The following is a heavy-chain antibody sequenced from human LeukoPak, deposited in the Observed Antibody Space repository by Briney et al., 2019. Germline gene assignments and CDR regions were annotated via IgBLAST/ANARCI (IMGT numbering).Heavy chain of an antibody. Sequence: PGGSLRLSCAASGFTFSNYAMNWVRQAPGKGLEWVSTISTSGGGTYYADSVKGRFTISRDNSKNTLYLQMNSLRVEDTAVYYCAEGGTMVDYWGQGTLVTVSS. CDR3: AEGGTMVDY. D-gene: IGHD4/OR15-4a*01. J-gene: IGHJ4*02. V-gene: IGHV3-23*01. CDR2: ISTSGGGT. CDR1: GFTFSNYA.